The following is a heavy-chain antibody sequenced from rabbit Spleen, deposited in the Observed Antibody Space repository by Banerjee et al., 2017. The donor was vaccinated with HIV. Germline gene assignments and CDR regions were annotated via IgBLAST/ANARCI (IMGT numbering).Heavy chain of an antibody. D-gene: IGHD1-1*01. CDR2: INSYGNT. V-gene: IGHV1S69*01. CDR1: GFSLNNYT. CDR3: ARDLPDIIGWNFGF. Sequence: QSVEESGGRLVTPGTPLTLTCTVSGFSLNNYTMSWVRQAPGKGLEWIGIINSYGNTYYTTWAKGRFTISKTSTTVDLKITSPTIEDTATYFCARDLPDIIGWNFGFWGPGTLVTVS. J-gene: IGHJ3*01.